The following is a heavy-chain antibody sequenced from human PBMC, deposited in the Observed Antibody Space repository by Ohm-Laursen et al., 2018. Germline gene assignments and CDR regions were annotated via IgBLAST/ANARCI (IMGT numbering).Heavy chain of an antibody. D-gene: IGHD3-22*01. J-gene: IGHJ4*02. CDR3: ARGRRTYYYDSSGYYYPDFDY. Sequence: SVKVSCKASGGTFSSYAISWVRQAPGQGLEWVGGIIPIFGTANYAQKFQGRVTITADESTSTAYMELSSLRSEDTAVYYCARGRRTYYYDSSGYYYPDFDYWGQGTLVTVSS. CDR1: GGTFSSYA. CDR2: IIPIFGTA. V-gene: IGHV1-69*13.